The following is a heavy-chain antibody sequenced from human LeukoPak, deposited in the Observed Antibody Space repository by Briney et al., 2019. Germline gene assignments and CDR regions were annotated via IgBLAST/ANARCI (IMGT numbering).Heavy chain of an antibody. CDR3: TRLMPRGGSPFFGMDV. CDR1: GFTFSDSA. D-gene: IGHD2-15*01. J-gene: IGHJ6*02. V-gene: IGHV3-73*01. CDR2: IKTKPDTYAT. Sequence: GGSLRLSCAASGFTFSDSAMHWVRLASGKGLEWVGRIKTKPDTYATAYTASVRGRFTISRDDSKNTAYLQMNSLKTEDTAVYYCTRLMPRGGSPFFGMDVWGQGTTVTVSS.